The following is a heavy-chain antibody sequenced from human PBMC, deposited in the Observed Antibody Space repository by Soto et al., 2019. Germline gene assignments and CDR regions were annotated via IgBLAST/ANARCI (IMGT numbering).Heavy chain of an antibody. Sequence: GGSMRLSCAASGFSFSTSAMNWVRQAPGKGLEFVSSIGRRGFDAYYTDSVKGRFTISRDNSKNTLYLQMNSLRAEDTAVYYCTKDQSRNLNHGDYYYYGMDLWGQGTTVTVSS. CDR3: TKDQSRNLNHGDYYYYGMDL. V-gene: IGHV3-23*01. D-gene: IGHD3-3*01. CDR2: IGRRGFDA. CDR1: GFSFSTSA. J-gene: IGHJ6*02.